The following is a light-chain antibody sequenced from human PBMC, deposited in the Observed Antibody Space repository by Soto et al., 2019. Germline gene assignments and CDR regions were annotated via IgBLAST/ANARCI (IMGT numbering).Light chain of an antibody. Sequence: QSALTQPASVSGSPGQSITISCTGTSSDVGSYNLVSWYQQSPGKAPKLMIYEDIKRPSGVSDRFSGSKSGNTASLTISGLQAEDEADYYCCSYAGGGTFEFGGGTKPTVL. CDR3: CSYAGGGTFE. CDR2: EDI. V-gene: IGLV2-23*02. CDR1: SSDVGSYNL. J-gene: IGLJ2*01.